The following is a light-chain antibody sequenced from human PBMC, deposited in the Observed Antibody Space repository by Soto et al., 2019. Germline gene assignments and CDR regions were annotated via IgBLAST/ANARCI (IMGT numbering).Light chain of an antibody. J-gene: IGLJ1*01. CDR1: SGYSSYK. V-gene: IGLV9-49*01. Sequence: QLVLTQPPSASASLGASVTLTCTLSSGYSSYKVDWYQQRPGKGPRFVMRVGTGGIVGFKGDGIPDRFSVLGSGLNRYLTIENIQEEDESDYHCGADHGSGSTFVYVFGTGTKLTVL. CDR2: VGTGGIVG. CDR3: GADHGSGSTFVYV.